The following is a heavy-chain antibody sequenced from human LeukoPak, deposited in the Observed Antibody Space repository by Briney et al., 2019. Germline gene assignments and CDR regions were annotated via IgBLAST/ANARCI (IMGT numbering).Heavy chain of an antibody. Sequence: SVKVSCKASVGTFSSYTISWVRPAPRQGLEWMGRIIPILGIANYAQKFQSRVTITADKSTSTAYMELSSLRSEDTAVYYCARENSGSYYRWFDPWGQGTLVTVSS. J-gene: IGHJ5*02. CDR2: IIPILGIA. V-gene: IGHV1-69*04. CDR1: VGTFSSYT. CDR3: ARENSGSYYRWFDP. D-gene: IGHD1-26*01.